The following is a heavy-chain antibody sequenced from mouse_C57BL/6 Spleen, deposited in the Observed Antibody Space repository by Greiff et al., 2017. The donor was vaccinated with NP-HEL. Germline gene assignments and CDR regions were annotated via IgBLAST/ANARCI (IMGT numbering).Heavy chain of an antibody. Sequence: EVKLVESGGGLVKPGGSLKLSCAASGFTFSDYGMHWVRQAPEKGLEWVAYISSGSSTIYYADTVKGRITISRDNAKNTLFLQMTSLRSEDTAMYYCARWSYYYAMDYWGQGTSVTVSS. V-gene: IGHV5-17*01. J-gene: IGHJ4*01. CDR2: ISSGSSTI. CDR1: GFTFSDYG. CDR3: ARWSYYYAMDY. D-gene: IGHD1-1*02.